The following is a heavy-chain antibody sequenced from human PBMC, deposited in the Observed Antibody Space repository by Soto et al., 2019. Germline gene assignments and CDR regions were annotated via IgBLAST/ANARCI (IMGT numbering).Heavy chain of an antibody. Sequence: TLSLTCTVSGGSISSYYWSWIRQPPGKGLEWIGYIYYSGSTNYNPSLKSRVTISVDTSKNQFSLKLSSVTAADTAVYYCARVTKSRDGYNINFDYWGQGTLVTVSS. V-gene: IGHV4-59*01. CDR2: IYYSGST. CDR1: GGSISSYY. CDR3: ARVTKSRDGYNINFDY. D-gene: IGHD5-12*01. J-gene: IGHJ4*02.